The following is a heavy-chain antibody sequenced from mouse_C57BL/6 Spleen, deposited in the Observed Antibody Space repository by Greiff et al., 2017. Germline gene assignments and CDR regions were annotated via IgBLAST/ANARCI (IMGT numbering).Heavy chain of an antibody. D-gene: IGHD3-2*02. CDR1: GYSFTGYY. Sequence: VQLQQSGPELVKPGASVKISCKASGYSFTGYYMNWVKQSPEKSLEWIGEINPSTGGTTYNQKFKAKATLTVDKSSSTAYMQLKSLTSEDSAVYYCARLGDSSGYVGDYWGQGTTLTVSS. CDR3: ARLGDSSGYVGDY. J-gene: IGHJ2*01. CDR2: INPSTGGT. V-gene: IGHV1-42*01.